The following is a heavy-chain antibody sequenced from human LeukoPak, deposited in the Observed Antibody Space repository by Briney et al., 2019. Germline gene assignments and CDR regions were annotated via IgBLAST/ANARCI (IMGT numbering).Heavy chain of an antibody. CDR3: ARPYYYGSGSYYSGYDY. V-gene: IGHV5-51*01. CDR2: IYPGDSDT. Sequence: GESLKISCKGSGYSFTTSWIGWVRQMPGKGLEWMGIIYPGDSDTRYSPSFQGQVTISADKSISTAYLQWSSLKASDTAMYYCARPYYYGSGSYYSGYDYWGQGTLVTVSS. CDR1: GYSFTTSW. J-gene: IGHJ4*02. D-gene: IGHD3-10*01.